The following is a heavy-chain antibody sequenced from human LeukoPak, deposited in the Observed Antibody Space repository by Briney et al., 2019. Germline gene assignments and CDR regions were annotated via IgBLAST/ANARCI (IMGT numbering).Heavy chain of an antibody. CDR2: INPNSCGT. Sequence: GSAVKVSCKASGYTFTSHGISWLGQAPGQGREWMGWINPNSCGTNYSQKLQGRVTMTRDTSISTAYMELSRLRSDDTAVYYCARVPGVPAAGDYWGQGTLVTVSS. CDR1: GYTFTSHG. V-gene: IGHV1-2*02. CDR3: ARVPGVPAAGDY. J-gene: IGHJ4*02. D-gene: IGHD2-2*01.